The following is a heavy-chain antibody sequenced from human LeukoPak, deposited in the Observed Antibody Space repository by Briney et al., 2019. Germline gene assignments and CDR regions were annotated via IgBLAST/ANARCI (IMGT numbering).Heavy chain of an antibody. D-gene: IGHD3-3*01. V-gene: IGHV4-59*12. Sequence: PSETLSLTCTVSGGSISSYYWSWIRQPPGKGLEWIGYIYYSGSTNYNPSLKSRVTMSVDTSKNQFSLKLSSVTAADTAVYYCARDLLYYDFWSGYYKGAFDIWGQGTMVTVSS. CDR2: IYYSGST. CDR1: GGSISSYY. J-gene: IGHJ3*02. CDR3: ARDLLYYDFWSGYYKGAFDI.